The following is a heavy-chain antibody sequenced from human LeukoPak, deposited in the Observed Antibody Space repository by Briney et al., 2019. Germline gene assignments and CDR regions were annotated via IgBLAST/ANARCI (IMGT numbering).Heavy chain of an antibody. V-gene: IGHV1-24*01. D-gene: IGHD3-22*01. CDR1: GYTLTELS. Sequence: GASVKVSCKVSGYTLTELSKHWVRQAPGKGLEWMGGFDPEDGETIYAQKFQGRVTMTEDTSTDTAYMELSSLRSEDTAVYYCATDVHYYDSSGYSPFDYWGQGTLVTVSS. CDR2: FDPEDGET. CDR3: ATDVHYYDSSGYSPFDY. J-gene: IGHJ4*02.